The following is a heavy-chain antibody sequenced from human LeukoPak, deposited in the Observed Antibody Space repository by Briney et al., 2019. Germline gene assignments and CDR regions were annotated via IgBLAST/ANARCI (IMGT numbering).Heavy chain of an antibody. CDR3: ARDRRVLLWFGENH. CDR2: IHYSEST. J-gene: IGHJ5*02. Sequence: SETLSLTCTVSGGPIRSYYWSWMRQPPGKGLEWIGNIHYSESTNFNPSLKSRVAIAVDTSKNQFSLSMRSVTAADTAVYYCARDRRVLLWFGENHWGQGTLVTVSS. D-gene: IGHD3-10*01. V-gene: IGHV4-59*12. CDR1: GGPIRSYY.